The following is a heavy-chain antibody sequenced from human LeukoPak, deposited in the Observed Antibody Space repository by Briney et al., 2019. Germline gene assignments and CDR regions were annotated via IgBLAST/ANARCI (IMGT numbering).Heavy chain of an antibody. D-gene: IGHD4-11*01. CDR3: ARGPHRLQTPSWGAFDI. Sequence: ASVKVSCKASGYTFTSYDINWVRQATGQGLGWMGWMNPNSGNTGYAQKFQGRVTITRNTSISTAYMELSSLRSEDTAVYYCARGPHRLQTPSWGAFDIWGQGTMVTVSS. V-gene: IGHV1-8*03. CDR2: MNPNSGNT. CDR1: GYTFTSYD. J-gene: IGHJ3*02.